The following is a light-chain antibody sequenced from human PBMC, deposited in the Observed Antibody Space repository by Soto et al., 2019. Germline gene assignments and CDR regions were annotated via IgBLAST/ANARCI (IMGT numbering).Light chain of an antibody. J-gene: IGLJ3*02. CDR1: NVGSKV. CDR3: QVWHIGSYRV. CDR2: DDT. Sequence: SYELTQPPSVSVAPGQTATISGGGNNVGSKVVHWYHQKPGQAPVLVVYDDTYRTSGIPERFSGSNSGNTDTLTISRVEAGDEADYYCQVWHIGSYRVFGGGTQLTVL. V-gene: IGLV3-21*02.